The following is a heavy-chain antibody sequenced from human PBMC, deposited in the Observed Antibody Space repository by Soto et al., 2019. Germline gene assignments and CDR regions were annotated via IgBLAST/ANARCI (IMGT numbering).Heavy chain of an antibody. V-gene: IGHV4-34*01. Sequence: PSETLSLTCAVYGGSFSGYDWSWIRQPPGKGLEWIGEINHSGSTNYNPSLKSRVTISVGTSKNQFSLKLSSVTAADTAVYYCASTITMVRGVPRRYYGMDVWGQGTTVTVS. CDR1: GGSFSGYD. D-gene: IGHD3-10*01. J-gene: IGHJ6*02. CDR3: ASTITMVRGVPRRYYGMDV. CDR2: INHSGST.